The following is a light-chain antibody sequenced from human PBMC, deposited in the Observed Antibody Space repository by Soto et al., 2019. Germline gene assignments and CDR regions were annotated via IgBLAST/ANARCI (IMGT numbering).Light chain of an antibody. V-gene: IGKV3-11*01. CDR1: QSVSSY. CDR3: QQSYSNPWT. J-gene: IGKJ1*01. CDR2: DAS. Sequence: EIVLTQSPATLSLYSGERATLSCRASQSVSSYLAWYQQKPGQAPRLLIYDASNRATGIPARFSGSGSGTDFTLTISSLEPEDFATYYCQQSYSNPWTFGQRTMVAI.